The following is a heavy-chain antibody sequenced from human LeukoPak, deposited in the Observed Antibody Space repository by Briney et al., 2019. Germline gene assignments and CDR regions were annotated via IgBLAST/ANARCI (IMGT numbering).Heavy chain of an antibody. CDR1: GGSFSGYY. Sequence: PSETLSLTCAVYGGSFSGYYWSWIRQPPGKGLEWIGEINHSGSTNYNPSLKSRVTISVDTSKNQFSLKLGSVTAADTAVYYCARGDPTVDYWGQGTLVTVSS. J-gene: IGHJ4*02. V-gene: IGHV4-34*01. CDR3: ARGDPTVDY. CDR2: INHSGST.